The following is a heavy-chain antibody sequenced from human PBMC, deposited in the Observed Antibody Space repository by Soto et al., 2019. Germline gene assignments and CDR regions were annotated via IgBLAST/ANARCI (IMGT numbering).Heavy chain of an antibody. CDR3: AKSVAEAGPPPPFDY. Sequence: EVQLLESGGGLVQPGGSLRLSCAASGFTFSSYAMSWVRQAPGKGLEWVSAISGSGGSRYYADSVKGRFTISRDNSKNTLYLQMHSLRAEDTAVYYCAKSVAEAGPPPPFDYWGQGTLVTVSS. V-gene: IGHV3-23*01. CDR2: ISGSGGSR. D-gene: IGHD6-13*01. CDR1: GFTFSSYA. J-gene: IGHJ4*02.